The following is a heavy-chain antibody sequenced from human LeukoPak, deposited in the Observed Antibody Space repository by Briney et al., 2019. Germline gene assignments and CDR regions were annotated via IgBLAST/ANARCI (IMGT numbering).Heavy chain of an antibody. V-gene: IGHV4-34*01. CDR3: ARGFCSSTSCDASDAFDV. CDR2: INHRGII. J-gene: IGHJ3*01. CDR1: GGAFSGYY. Sequence: SEILSLTCAVDGGAFSGYYWSWIRQPPGKGLEWIGEINHRGIIDYNPSLKSRVTISVDTSKNHFSLKLSSVTAADTAVYYCARGFCSSTSCDASDAFDVWGQGTMVTVSS. D-gene: IGHD2-2*01.